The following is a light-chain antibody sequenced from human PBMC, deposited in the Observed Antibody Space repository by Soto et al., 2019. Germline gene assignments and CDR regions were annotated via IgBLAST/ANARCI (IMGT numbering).Light chain of an antibody. CDR1: RSVGNN. Sequence: TLSLSPGERATLSCRASRSVGNNFAWYQKKPGQAPGLLISAASTRPTGVPARFSGSGSGTVFTLTISSLVPEDFAVYYCQQHADWPFTFGGGTKVDIK. V-gene: IGKV3-11*01. CDR2: AAS. J-gene: IGKJ4*01. CDR3: QQHADWPFT.